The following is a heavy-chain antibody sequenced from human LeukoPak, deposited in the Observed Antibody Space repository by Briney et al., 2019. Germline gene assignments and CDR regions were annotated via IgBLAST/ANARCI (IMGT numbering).Heavy chain of an antibody. CDR2: IRYDGSNK. CDR3: AKLYCSSTSCYGGHYYYYYYMDV. D-gene: IGHD2-2*01. J-gene: IGHJ6*03. CDR1: GFTFSSYG. Sequence: GRSLRLSCAASGFTFSSYGMHWVRQAPGKGLEWVAFIRYDGSNKYYADSVKGRFTISRDNSKNTLYLQMNSLRAEDTAVYYCAKLYCSSTSCYGGHYYYYYYMDVWGKGTTVTVSS. V-gene: IGHV3-30*02.